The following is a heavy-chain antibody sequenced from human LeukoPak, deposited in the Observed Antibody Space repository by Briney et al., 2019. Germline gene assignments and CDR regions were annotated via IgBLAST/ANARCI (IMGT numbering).Heavy chain of an antibody. V-gene: IGHV1-2*02. Sequence: GASVKVSCKASGYTFAGYYMHWVRQAPGQGLEWMGWINPNSGGTNYAQKYQGRVTMTRDTSISTAYMELSRLRSDDTAVYYCARDNSVGPGAFDIWGQGTMVTVSS. CDR3: ARDNSVGPGAFDI. J-gene: IGHJ3*02. CDR1: GYTFAGYY. D-gene: IGHD2-21*01. CDR2: INPNSGGT.